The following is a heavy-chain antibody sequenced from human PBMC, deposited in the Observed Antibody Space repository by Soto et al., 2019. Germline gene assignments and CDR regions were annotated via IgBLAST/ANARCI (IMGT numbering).Heavy chain of an antibody. J-gene: IGHJ4*02. CDR3: AKDGVAVAGPYYFDY. CDR1: VFTFSSYA. CDR2: ISGSGGST. Sequence: WGSLRLSCSASVFTFSSYAMSWCRQAPGKGLEWVSAISGSGGSTYYADSVKGRFTISRDNSKNTLYLQMNSLRAEDTAVYYCAKDGVAVAGPYYFDYWGQGTLVTVSS. V-gene: IGHV3-23*01. D-gene: IGHD6-19*01.